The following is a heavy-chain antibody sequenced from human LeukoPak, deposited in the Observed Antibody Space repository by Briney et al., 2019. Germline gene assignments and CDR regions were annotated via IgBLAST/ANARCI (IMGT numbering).Heavy chain of an antibody. CDR2: IYPTGNTN. V-gene: IGHV4-4*08. CDR3: ARLQWLVRSWFDP. Sequence: PSETLSLTCTVSGGSLGGYYWSWIRQTPGKGLEYIGYIYPTGNTNGNTNYNPSLKSRVTISVGTSKNQFSLNLTSVTAADTAKYYCARLQWLVRSWFDPWGQGTLVIVSS. D-gene: IGHD6-19*01. CDR1: GGSLGGYY. J-gene: IGHJ5*02.